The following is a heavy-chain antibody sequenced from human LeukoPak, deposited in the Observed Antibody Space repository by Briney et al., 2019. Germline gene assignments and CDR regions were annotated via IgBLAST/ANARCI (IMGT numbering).Heavy chain of an antibody. CDR2: ISGSGGST. D-gene: IGHD6-13*01. CDR3: ADTRIAAALFDY. V-gene: IGHV3-23*01. J-gene: IGHJ4*02. Sequence: GGSLRLSCAASGFTFSSYAMSWVRQAPGKGLEWVSAISGSGGSTYYADSVKGRFTVSRDNSKNTLYLQMNSLRAEDTAVYYCADTRIAAALFDYWGQGTLVTVSS. CDR1: GFTFSSYA.